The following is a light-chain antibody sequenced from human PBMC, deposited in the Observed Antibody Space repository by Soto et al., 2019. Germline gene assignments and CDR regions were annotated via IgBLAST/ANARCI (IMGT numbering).Light chain of an antibody. CDR3: SSYTSSSTYV. J-gene: IGLJ1*01. Sequence: QSALTQPASVSGSPGQSIAISCIGSSSDVGGYNYVSWHQQHPGKAPKVVIYDVSNRPSGVSDRFSGSMSGNTASLTISGLQAEDEADYYCSSYTSSSTYVFGTGTKLTVL. CDR1: SSDVGGYNY. V-gene: IGLV2-14*01. CDR2: DVS.